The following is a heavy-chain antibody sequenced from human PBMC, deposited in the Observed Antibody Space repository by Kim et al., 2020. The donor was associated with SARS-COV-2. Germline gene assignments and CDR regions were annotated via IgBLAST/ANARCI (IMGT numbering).Heavy chain of an antibody. V-gene: IGHV1-3*01. D-gene: IGHD3-9*01. J-gene: IGHJ6*03. CDR2: INAGNGKT. CDR1: GYTFTSYA. Sequence: ASVKVSCKASGYTFTSYAMHWVRQAPGQRLEWMGWINAGNGKTKYSQKFQGRVTITRDTSASTAYMELSSLRSEDTAVYYCARDLYYDMFLYYYYYTDVWGKGTTVTASS. CDR3: ARDLYYDMFLYYYYYTDV.